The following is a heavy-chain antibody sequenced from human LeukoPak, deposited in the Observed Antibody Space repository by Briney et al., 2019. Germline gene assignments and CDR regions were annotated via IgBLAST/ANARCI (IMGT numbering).Heavy chain of an antibody. CDR3: AREPPVGVVVAATPVL. V-gene: IGHV3-11*01. Sequence: GGSLRLSCAASGFTFSDYYMSWIRQAPGKGLGWVSYISSSGSTIYYADSVKGRFTISRDNAKNSLYLQMNSLRAEDTAVYYCAREPPVGVVVAATPVLWGQGTLVTVSS. D-gene: IGHD2-15*01. CDR1: GFTFSDYY. J-gene: IGHJ4*02. CDR2: ISSSGSTI.